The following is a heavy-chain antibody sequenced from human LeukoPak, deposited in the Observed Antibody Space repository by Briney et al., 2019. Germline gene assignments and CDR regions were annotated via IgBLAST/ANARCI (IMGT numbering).Heavy chain of an antibody. D-gene: IGHD3-16*01. CDR3: ARDGADPPFDY. Sequence: ASVKVSCKASGYTFTGYYMHWVRQAPGQGLEWMGWISAYNGNTNYAQKLQGRVTMTTDTSTSTAYMELRSLRSDDTAVYYCARDGADPPFDYWGQGTLVTVSS. V-gene: IGHV1-18*04. CDR2: ISAYNGNT. J-gene: IGHJ4*02. CDR1: GYTFTGYY.